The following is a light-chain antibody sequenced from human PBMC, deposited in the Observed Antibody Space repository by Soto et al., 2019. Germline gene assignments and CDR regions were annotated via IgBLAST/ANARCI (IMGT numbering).Light chain of an antibody. V-gene: IGKV3-20*01. CDR1: QSVNSNY. J-gene: IGKJ2*01. CDR2: GAS. Sequence: DIVVTQSPGTLSLSPGERATRSCRASQSVNSNYLAWYQQKPGQAPRLLIFGASTRATGISDRFRGSGSGTDFTLTINRLEPEDFAVYYCRQYGRTFGQGTKLEIK. CDR3: RQYGRT.